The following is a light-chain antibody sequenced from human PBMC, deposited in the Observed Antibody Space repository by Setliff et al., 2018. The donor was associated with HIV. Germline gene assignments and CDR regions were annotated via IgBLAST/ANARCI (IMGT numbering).Light chain of an antibody. V-gene: IGLV2-14*03. CDR3: TSYTDNNTRL. CDR1: RSDVGSYNY. J-gene: IGLJ1*01. CDR2: NVS. Sequence: QSVLAQPASVSGSLGQSITISCTGTRSDVGSYNYVSWYQQHPGKAPNLLIYNVSNRPSGVSNRFSGSKSGNTASLTISGLRAEDETHFYCTSYTDNNTRLFGSGTKVTVL.